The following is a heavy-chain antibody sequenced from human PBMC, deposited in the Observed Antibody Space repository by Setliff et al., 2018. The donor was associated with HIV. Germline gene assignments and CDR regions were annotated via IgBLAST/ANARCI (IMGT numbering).Heavy chain of an antibody. CDR1: GFSLTTNGVG. D-gene: IGHD3-3*01. CDR3: AHSVFLEWSFYFDY. CDR2: IYWDDDK. J-gene: IGHJ4*02. Sequence: SGPTLVNPTQTLTLTCTFSGFSLTTNGVGVGWIRQPPGKALEWLALIYWDDDKRYSPSLKSRLTITKDTSKNQVVLTMTNMDPVDTAAYYCAHSVFLEWSFYFDYWGQGTLVTVSS. V-gene: IGHV2-5*02.